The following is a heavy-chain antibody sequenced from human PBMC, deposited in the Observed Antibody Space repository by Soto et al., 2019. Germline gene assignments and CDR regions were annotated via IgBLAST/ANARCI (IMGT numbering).Heavy chain of an antibody. Sequence: ASVKVSCKASGYTFTRYGISWVRQAPGQGLEWMGWISGHNGNTNYAQKFQGRVTMTTDTSTSTADMELRSLRSDDSAVYYCARDLWMGGTYHGMDVWGQGTTVTVSS. V-gene: IGHV1-18*01. J-gene: IGHJ6*02. CDR3: ARDLWMGGTYHGMDV. CDR1: GYTFTRYG. D-gene: IGHD1-26*01. CDR2: ISGHNGNT.